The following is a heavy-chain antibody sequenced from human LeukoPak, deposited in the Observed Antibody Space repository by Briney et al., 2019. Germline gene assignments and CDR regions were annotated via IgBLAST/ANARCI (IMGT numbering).Heavy chain of an antibody. V-gene: IGHV3-20*01. CDR3: ARAIAAANTQTFDY. D-gene: IGHD6-13*01. Sequence: GGSLRPSCAASGFTFDDYGMSWVRQAPGKGLEWVSGINWDDGSTGYADSVKGRFTISRDNAKNSLYLQMNSLRAEDTALYHCARAIAAANTQTFDYWGQGTLVTVSS. CDR2: INWDDGST. CDR1: GFTFDDYG. J-gene: IGHJ4*02.